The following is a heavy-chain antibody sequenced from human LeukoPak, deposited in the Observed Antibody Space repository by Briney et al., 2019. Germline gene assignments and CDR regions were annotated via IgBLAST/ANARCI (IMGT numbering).Heavy chain of an antibody. Sequence: GESLKISCKGTGYTFTSYSIGWVRQLPGKGLAWMGIINPGDSDTRYWPSFQGQVSISADKSISTAYLQWSSLKALDTAKDYCARRGYSLGYDLYYYYGMDVWGQGTTVTVPS. V-gene: IGHV5-51*01. CDR3: ARRGYSLGYDLYYYYGMDV. J-gene: IGHJ6*02. CDR1: GYTFTSYS. CDR2: INPGDSDT. D-gene: IGHD5-18*01.